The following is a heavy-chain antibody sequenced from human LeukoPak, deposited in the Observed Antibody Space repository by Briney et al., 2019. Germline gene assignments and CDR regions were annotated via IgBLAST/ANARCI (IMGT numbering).Heavy chain of an antibody. D-gene: IGHD6-13*01. CDR1: GGSFSGYY. CDR2: INHSGST. J-gene: IGHJ6*02. CDR3: ARRGLSRIAAAGSYYYYGMDV. Sequence: PSETLSLTCAVYGGSFSGYYWSWIRQPPGKGLEWIGEINHSGSTNYNPSLKSRVTISVDTSKNQFSLKLSSVTAADTAVYYCARRGLSRIAAAGSYYYYGMDVWGQGTTVTVSS. V-gene: IGHV4-34*01.